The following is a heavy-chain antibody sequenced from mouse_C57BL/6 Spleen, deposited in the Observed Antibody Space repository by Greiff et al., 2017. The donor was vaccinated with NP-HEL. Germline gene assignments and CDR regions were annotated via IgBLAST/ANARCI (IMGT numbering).Heavy chain of an antibody. CDR2: ISSGSSTI. CDR1: GFTFSDYG. Sequence: EVMLVESGGGLVKPGGSRKLSWSASGFTFSDYGMHWVRQAPEKGLEWVAYISSGSSTIYYADTVKGRFTISRDNAKNTLFLQMTSLRSEDTAMYYCARPDYYGSSGYFYYAMDYWGQGTSVTVSS. J-gene: IGHJ4*01. D-gene: IGHD1-1*01. V-gene: IGHV5-17*01. CDR3: ARPDYYGSSGYFYYAMDY.